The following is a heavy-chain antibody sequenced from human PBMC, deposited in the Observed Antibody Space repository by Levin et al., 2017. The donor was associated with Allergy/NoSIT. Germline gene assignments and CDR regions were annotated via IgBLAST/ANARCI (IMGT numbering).Heavy chain of an antibody. V-gene: IGHV2-5*02. CDR3: GRRQLGYCSGGSCYAREDN. J-gene: IGHJ4*02. Sequence: VSGPTLVKPTQTLTLTCTFSGFSLTTYRMGVGWIRQPPGKALQWLALIYWDDDKRYSPSLKNRLSITKDTSKNQVVLTMTNMDPADTATYYCGRRQLGYCSGGSCYAREDNWGQGTLVTVSP. D-gene: IGHD2-15*01. CDR2: IYWDDDK. CDR1: GFSLTTYRMG.